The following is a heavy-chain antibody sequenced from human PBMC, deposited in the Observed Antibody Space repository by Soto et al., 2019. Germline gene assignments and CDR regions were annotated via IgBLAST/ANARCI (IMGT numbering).Heavy chain of an antibody. V-gene: IGHV4-31*03. J-gene: IGHJ4*02. CDR3: GSFSDRITPATIVD. CDR1: GASISSVGYY. CDR2: IYHSGST. D-gene: IGHD2-2*02. Sequence: QVQLQESGPGLVQPSQTLSLTCSVSGASISSVGYYWTWIRQHPGEGLEWIGYIYHSGSTYYNPSLKSRLTLSVDPSKNQFSLRLSSVTAADTAVYYCGSFSDRITPATIVDWGQGTLVTVSS.